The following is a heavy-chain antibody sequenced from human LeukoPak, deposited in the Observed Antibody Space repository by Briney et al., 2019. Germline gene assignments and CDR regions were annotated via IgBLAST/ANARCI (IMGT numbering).Heavy chain of an antibody. CDR3: ARANDYSNPIYYGMDV. CDR2: IYYSGST. CDR1: GGSISSYY. Sequence: SETLSLTCTVSGGSISSYYWSWIRQPPGKGLEWIGYIYYSGSTNYNPSLKSRVTISVDTSKNQFSLKLSSVTAADTAVYYCARANDYSNPIYYGMDVWGQGTTVTVSS. V-gene: IGHV4-59*01. D-gene: IGHD4-11*01. J-gene: IGHJ6*02.